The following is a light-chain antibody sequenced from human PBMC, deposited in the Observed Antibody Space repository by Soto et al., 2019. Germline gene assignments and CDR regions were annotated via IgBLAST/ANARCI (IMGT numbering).Light chain of an antibody. CDR3: QQYDYWWT. CDR2: SAS. J-gene: IGKJ1*01. V-gene: IGKV3-15*01. CDR1: QSVTNN. Sequence: VVMTQSPATLSVSPGERATLSCRASQSVTNNLAWYHQRPGQAPRLLMYSASARATGVPARFSGSGSGTEFTLTNSSLQSEDFGVYYCQQYDYWWTFVQGTKVEI.